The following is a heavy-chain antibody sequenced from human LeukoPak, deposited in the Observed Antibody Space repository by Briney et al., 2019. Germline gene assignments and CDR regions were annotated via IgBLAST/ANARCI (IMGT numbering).Heavy chain of an antibody. V-gene: IGHV3-30-3*01. CDR1: GFTFSSYA. J-gene: IGHJ4*02. Sequence: PGGSLRLSCAASGFTFSSYAMHWVRQAPGKGLEWVAVISYDGSNKYYADSVKGRFTISRDNSKNTLYLQMNSLRAEDTAAYYCARSFPDYDFWSGYLSDYWGQGTLVTVSS. D-gene: IGHD3-3*01. CDR3: ARSFPDYDFWSGYLSDY. CDR2: ISYDGSNK.